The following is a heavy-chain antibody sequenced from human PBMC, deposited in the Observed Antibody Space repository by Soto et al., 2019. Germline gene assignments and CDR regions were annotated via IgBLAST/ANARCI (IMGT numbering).Heavy chain of an antibody. D-gene: IGHD3-10*01. CDR3: ATGGIWFGELLGYMDV. V-gene: IGHV1-8*01. CDR1: GYTFTSYD. CDR2: MNPNSGNT. Sequence: ASVKVSCKASGYTFTSYDINWVRQATGQGLEWMGWMNPNSGNTGYAQKFQGRVTMTRNTSISTAYMELSSLRSEDTAVYYCATGGIWFGELLGYMDVWGKGTTVTVSS. J-gene: IGHJ6*03.